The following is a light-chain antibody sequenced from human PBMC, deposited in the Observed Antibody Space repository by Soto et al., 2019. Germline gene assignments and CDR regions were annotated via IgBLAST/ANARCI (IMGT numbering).Light chain of an antibody. J-gene: IGKJ2*01. CDR1: QSISSS. Sequence: DIQMTQSPSSLSASVGDRVTITCRASQSISSSLNWYQQKPGKAPKLRIYAASSLQSGVPSRFSGSGSGTDFTLTISSLQPEDFATYYCQQSYSTPGTFGQGTKLEIK. CDR2: AAS. CDR3: QQSYSTPGT. V-gene: IGKV1-39*01.